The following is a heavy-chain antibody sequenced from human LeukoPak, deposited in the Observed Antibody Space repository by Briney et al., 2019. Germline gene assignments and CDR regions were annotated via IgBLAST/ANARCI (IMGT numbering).Heavy chain of an antibody. CDR3: VTERSRSFPA. Sequence: GGSLRLSCAASGFTVSNAWMNWVRQAPGKGLEWVALIKSKSDGGTTDYAAPVKGRFTISRDDSKNTLNLQMNSLQTEDTAVYYCVTERSRSFPAWRQGTLVSVPS. D-gene: IGHD3-10*01. V-gene: IGHV3-15*01. CDR2: IKSKSDGGTT. J-gene: IGHJ1*01. CDR1: GFTVSNAW.